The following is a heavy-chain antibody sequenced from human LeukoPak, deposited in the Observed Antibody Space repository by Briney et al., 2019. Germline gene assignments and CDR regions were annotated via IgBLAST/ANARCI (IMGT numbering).Heavy chain of an antibody. CDR2: TSASGGST. D-gene: IGHD5-18*01. Sequence: GGSLRLSWAASGFTFSSYWMSWVRQAPGKGLEWVSGTSASGGSTYYADSVKGRFTISRDNSKNTLYLQMNSLRAEDTAVYYCAKTYSYGHNFDYWGQGTLVTVSS. CDR1: GFTFSSYW. CDR3: AKTYSYGHNFDY. V-gene: IGHV3-23*01. J-gene: IGHJ4*02.